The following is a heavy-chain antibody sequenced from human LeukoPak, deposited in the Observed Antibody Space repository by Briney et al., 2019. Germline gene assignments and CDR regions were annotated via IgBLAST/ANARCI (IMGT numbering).Heavy chain of an antibody. CDR3: ARVRIVVVPAAMDV. CDR1: GYTFTGYY. V-gene: IGHV1-2*02. J-gene: IGHJ6*04. Sequence: VASVTVSCKASGYTFTGYYMHWVRQAPGQGLAWMGWNNPNSGSTNYAQKFQGRATMTRDTSISTAYMELSRLRSDDTAVYYCARVRIVVVPAAMDVWSKGTTVTVSS. CDR2: NNPNSGST. D-gene: IGHD2-2*01.